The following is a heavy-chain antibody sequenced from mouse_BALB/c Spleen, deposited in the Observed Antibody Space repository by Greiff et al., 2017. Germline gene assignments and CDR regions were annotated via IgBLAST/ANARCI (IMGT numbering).Heavy chain of an antibody. D-gene: IGHD2-14*01. J-gene: IGHJ4*01. CDR3: ARSDGEVRRDYYAMDY. CDR1: GYTFTSYY. Sequence: QVQLQQSGPELVKPGASVRISCKASGYTFTSYYIHWVKQRPGQGLEWIGWIYPGNVNTKYNEKFKGKATLTADKSSSTAYMQLSSLTSEDSAVYFCARSDGEVRRDYYAMDYWGQGTSVTVSS. V-gene: IGHV1S56*01. CDR2: IYPGNVNT.